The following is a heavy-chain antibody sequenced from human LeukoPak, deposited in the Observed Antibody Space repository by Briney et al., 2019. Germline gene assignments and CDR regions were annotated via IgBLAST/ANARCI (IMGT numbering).Heavy chain of an antibody. CDR2: ITSSGRII. V-gene: IGHV3-48*03. D-gene: IGHD3-10*01. Sequence: PGGSLRLSCAASGFTFSSYEMNWVRQAPGKGLEWVAYITSSGRIIYYADSVKGRFTISRDNAKNSLYLQMNSLRAEDTAVYYCARARYTMVRGGKNYYFDYWGQGTLVTVSS. CDR1: GFTFSSYE. CDR3: ARARYTMVRGGKNYYFDY. J-gene: IGHJ4*02.